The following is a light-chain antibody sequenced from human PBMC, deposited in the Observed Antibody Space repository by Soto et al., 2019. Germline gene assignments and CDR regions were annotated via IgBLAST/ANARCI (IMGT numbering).Light chain of an antibody. CDR2: DND. J-gene: IGLJ2*01. V-gene: IGLV1-51*01. CDR3: ETGNSSLSVVV. CDR1: SSNIGNNY. Sequence: QSMLTQPPSVSAAPGQKVTISCSGSSSNIGNNYVSWYQQVPGTAPQLLIYDNDKRPTGIPDRFSGSKSGTSATLGITGLQPGAGADYNGETGNSSLSVVVFGGGTKVPAL.